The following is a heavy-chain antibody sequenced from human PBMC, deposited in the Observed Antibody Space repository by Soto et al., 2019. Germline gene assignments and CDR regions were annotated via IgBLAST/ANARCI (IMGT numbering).Heavy chain of an antibody. D-gene: IGHD3-3*01. J-gene: IGHJ3*02. Sequence: ASVKVSCKVSGYTLTELSMHWVRQAPGKGLEWMGGFDPEDGETIYAQKFQGRVTMTEDTSTDTAYMELSSLRSEDTAVYYCATGIRDYDFWSGYPRVTDAFDILGQGTMLTVSS. CDR2: FDPEDGET. CDR3: ATGIRDYDFWSGYPRVTDAFDI. V-gene: IGHV1-24*01. CDR1: GYTLTELS.